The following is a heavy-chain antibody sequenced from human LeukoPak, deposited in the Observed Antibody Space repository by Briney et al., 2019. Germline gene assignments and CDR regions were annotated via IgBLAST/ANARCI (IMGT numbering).Heavy chain of an antibody. Sequence: GGSLRLSCSASGFTFGDYGMSWFRQAPGKGLEWVGLIRSKAYGGTTEYAASVKGRFTISRDDSQSVADLQMNNLKTADTAVYYCSRNGDHNPGDYWGQGTLVTVSS. J-gene: IGHJ4*02. CDR3: SRNGDHNPGDY. CDR1: GFTFGDYG. CDR2: IRSKAYGGTT. V-gene: IGHV3-49*03. D-gene: IGHD2-21*02.